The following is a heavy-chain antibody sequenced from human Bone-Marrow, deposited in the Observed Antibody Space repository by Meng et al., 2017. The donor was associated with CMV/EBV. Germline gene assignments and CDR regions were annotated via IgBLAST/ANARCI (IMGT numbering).Heavy chain of an antibody. D-gene: IGHD2-2*01. CDR1: GGSISSSGFY. J-gene: IGHJ5*02. CDR3: ARYCSSTSCYGFDP. CDR2: IYNSGNS. Sequence: SETLSLTCTVSGGSISSSGFYWGWIRQPPGEGLEWIGVIYNSGNSYYNPSLKSRVTISVDTSKNQFSLKLSSVTAADTAVYYCARYCSSTSCYGFDPWGQGTLVTVSS. V-gene: IGHV4-39*07.